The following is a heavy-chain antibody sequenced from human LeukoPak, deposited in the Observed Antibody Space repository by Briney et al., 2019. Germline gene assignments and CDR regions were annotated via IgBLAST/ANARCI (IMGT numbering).Heavy chain of an antibody. CDR3: AKDIFRELSDAFDI. V-gene: IGHV3-9*03. CDR2: ISWNSGSI. CDR1: GFTFSSYG. D-gene: IGHD3-10*01. Sequence: PGGSLRLSCAASGFTFSSYGMHWVRQAPGKGLEWVSGISWNSGSIGYADSVKGRFTISRDNAKNSLYLQMNSLRAEDMALYYCAKDIFRELSDAFDIWGQGTMVTVSS. J-gene: IGHJ3*02.